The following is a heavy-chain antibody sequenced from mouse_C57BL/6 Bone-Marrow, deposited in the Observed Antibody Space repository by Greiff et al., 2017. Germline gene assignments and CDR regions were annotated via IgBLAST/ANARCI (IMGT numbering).Heavy chain of an antibody. D-gene: IGHD2-4*01. V-gene: IGHV1-9*01. CDR2: ILPGSGST. CDR3: ARDDYDDGRAWFAY. Sequence: QVQLQQSGAELMKPGASVKLSCKATGYTFTGYWIEWVKQRPGHGLEWIVEILPGSGSTNYTEKLKGKATFTADTYTNTAYMQLSSLTTEDSAIYYCARDDYDDGRAWFAYWGQGTLVTVSA. J-gene: IGHJ3*01. CDR1: GYTFTGYW.